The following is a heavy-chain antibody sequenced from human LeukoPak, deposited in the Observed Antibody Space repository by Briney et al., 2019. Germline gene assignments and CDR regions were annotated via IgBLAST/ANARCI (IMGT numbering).Heavy chain of an antibody. CDR2: IYYSGST. CDR1: GGSISSYY. CDR3: ATYCSGGSCYYNNWFDP. J-gene: IGHJ5*02. D-gene: IGHD2-15*01. V-gene: IGHV4-59*01. Sequence: SETLSLTCTVSGGSISSYYWSWIRQPPGKGLEWIGYIYYSGSTNYNPSLKSRVTISVDTSKNQFSLKLSSVTAADTAVYYCATYCSGGSCYYNNWFDPWGQGTLVTVSS.